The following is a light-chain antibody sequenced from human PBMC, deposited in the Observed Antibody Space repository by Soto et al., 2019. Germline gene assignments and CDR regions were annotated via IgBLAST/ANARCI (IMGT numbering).Light chain of an antibody. CDR1: QSISSY. Sequence: IQMTQSPSSLSASVGDRVTITCRASQSISSYLNWYQQKPGKXPXLLIYAASSLQSGVPSRFSCSGSGTDFTLTISSLQPEDFATYYCQQSYSTPHTFGQGTKWIS. J-gene: IGKJ1*01. CDR3: QQSYSTPHT. CDR2: AAS. V-gene: IGKV1-39*01.